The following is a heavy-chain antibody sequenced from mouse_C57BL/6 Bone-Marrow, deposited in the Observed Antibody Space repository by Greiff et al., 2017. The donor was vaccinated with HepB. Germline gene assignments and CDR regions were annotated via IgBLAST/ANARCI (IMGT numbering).Heavy chain of an antibody. CDR3: ARDRDFLSPFAY. V-gene: IGHV5-4*01. D-gene: IGHD1-1*01. CDR2: ISDGGSYT. CDR1: GFTFSSYA. Sequence: EVKLVESGGGLVKPGGSLKLSCAASGFTFSSYAMSWVRQTPEKRLEWVATISDGGSYTYYPDNVKGRFTISRDNAKNNLYLQMSHLKSEDTAMYYCARDRDFLSPFAYWGQGTLVTVSA. J-gene: IGHJ3*01.